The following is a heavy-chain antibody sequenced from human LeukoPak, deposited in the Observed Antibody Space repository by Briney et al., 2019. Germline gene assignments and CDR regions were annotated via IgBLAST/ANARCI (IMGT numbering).Heavy chain of an antibody. J-gene: IGHJ4*02. Sequence: TCKASGYTFTSYGMHWVRQAPGKGLEWVAVISYDGSNKYYADSVKGRFTISRDNSKNTLYLQMNSLRAEDTAVYYCAKDGSSGCLDYWGQGTLVTVSS. D-gene: IGHD6-19*01. V-gene: IGHV3-30*18. CDR2: ISYDGSNK. CDR1: GYTFTSYG. CDR3: AKDGSSGCLDY.